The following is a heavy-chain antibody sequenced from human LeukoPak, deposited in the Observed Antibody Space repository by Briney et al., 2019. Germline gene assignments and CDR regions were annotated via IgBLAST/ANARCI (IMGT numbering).Heavy chain of an antibody. CDR3: ARGRIAAAVHSFDY. V-gene: IGHV4-34*01. J-gene: IGHJ4*02. D-gene: IGHD6-13*01. CDR2: INHSGST. CDR1: GGSFSGYY. Sequence: SETLSLTCAVYGGSFSGYYWSWIRQPPGKGLEWPGEINHSGSTNYNPSLKSRVTISVDTSKNQFSLKLSSVTAADTAVYYCARGRIAAAVHSFDYWGQGTLVTVSS.